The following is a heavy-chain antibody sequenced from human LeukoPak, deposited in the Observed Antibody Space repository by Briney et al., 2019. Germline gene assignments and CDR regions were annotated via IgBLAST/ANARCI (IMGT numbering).Heavy chain of an antibody. J-gene: IGHJ4*02. V-gene: IGHV5-51*01. D-gene: IGHD4-23*01. CDR1: GYSFASHW. CDR3: ARRDYGGNSHFDY. Sequence: GESLKISCKGSGYSFASHWIGWVRQMPGRGLEWMGITYPADSDTRYSPSFEGQVTISADKSISTAYLQWNSLKASDTAMYYCARRDYGGNSHFDYWGQGTLVTVSS. CDR2: TYPADSDT.